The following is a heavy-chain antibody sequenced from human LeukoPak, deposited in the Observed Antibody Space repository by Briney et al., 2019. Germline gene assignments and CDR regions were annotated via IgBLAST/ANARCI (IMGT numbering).Heavy chain of an antibody. Sequence: PSETLSLTCTVSGGSISSYYWSCIRQPPGKGLEWIGYIYYSGRTNYNPSLKSRVTISVDTSKNQFSLKLSSVTAADTAVYYCARSSTGSYFDYWGQGTLVTVSS. CDR3: ARSSTGSYFDY. J-gene: IGHJ4*02. CDR1: GGSISSYY. D-gene: IGHD2-2*01. CDR2: IYYSGRT. V-gene: IGHV4-59*01.